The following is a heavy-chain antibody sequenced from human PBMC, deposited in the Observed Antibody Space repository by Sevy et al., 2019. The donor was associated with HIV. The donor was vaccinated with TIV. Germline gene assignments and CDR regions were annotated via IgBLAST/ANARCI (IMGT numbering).Heavy chain of an antibody. V-gene: IGHV3-15*01. Sequence: GGSLRLSCAASGFTFSNAWMSWVRQAPGKGLEWVGRIKGKNYDGTIDYAAPVKGRFSISRDDSKNTLYLQMNSLKTEDTAVYYCTTARWSQEDYYNYWGQGTLVTVSS. CDR2: IKGKNYDGTI. J-gene: IGHJ4*02. CDR3: TTARWSQEDYYNY. CDR1: GFTFSNAW. D-gene: IGHD6-13*01.